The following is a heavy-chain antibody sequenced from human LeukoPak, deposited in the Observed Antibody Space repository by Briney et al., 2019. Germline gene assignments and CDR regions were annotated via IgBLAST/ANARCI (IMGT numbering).Heavy chain of an antibody. CDR2: IYSGGST. V-gene: IGHV3-53*01. J-gene: IGHJ4*02. CDR1: GFTVSSNY. CDR3: ARAQGIQLWPYYFDY. D-gene: IGHD5-18*01. Sequence: PGGSLRLSCAASGFTVSSNYMSWARQAPGKGLEWVSVIYSGGSTYYADSVKGRFTISRDNSKNTLYLQMNSLRAEDTAVYYCARAQGIQLWPYYFDYWGQGTLVTVSS.